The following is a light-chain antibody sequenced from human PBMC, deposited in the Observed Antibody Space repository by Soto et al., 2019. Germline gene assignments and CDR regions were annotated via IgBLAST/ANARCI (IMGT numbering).Light chain of an antibody. Sequence: ILLTQSPSAVSASVGGSVTITPPASQTISSWLAWYQQKPVKAPKLLIYKASTLKSGVPSRFSGSGSGTEFTLTISSLQPDDFATYYCQHYNSYPITFAQGTRLEIK. CDR2: KAS. CDR3: QHYNSYPIT. CDR1: QTISSW. V-gene: IGKV1-5*03. J-gene: IGKJ5*01.